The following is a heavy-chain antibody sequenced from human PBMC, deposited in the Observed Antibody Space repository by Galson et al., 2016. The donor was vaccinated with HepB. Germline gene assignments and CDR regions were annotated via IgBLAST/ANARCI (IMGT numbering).Heavy chain of an antibody. Sequence: SLRLSCAASGFTFSHYWMYWVRQAPGKGLEWVANIKQDGSERLYVDSVKGRFTISRDHAKNSLSLQMDSLRAEDTAVYYCARDVAYEALDCWGQGTLVTVSS. D-gene: IGHD3-22*01. V-gene: IGHV3-7*01. J-gene: IGHJ4*02. CDR2: IKQDGSER. CDR1: GFTFSHYW. CDR3: ARDVAYEALDC.